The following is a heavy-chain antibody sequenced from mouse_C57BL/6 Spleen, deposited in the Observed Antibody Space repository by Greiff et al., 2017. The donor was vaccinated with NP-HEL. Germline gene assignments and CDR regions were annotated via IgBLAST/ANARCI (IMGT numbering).Heavy chain of an antibody. CDR1: GYTFTSYW. V-gene: IGHV1-69*01. Sequence: VQLQESGAELVMPGASVKLSCKASGYTFTSYWMHWVKQRPGQGLEWIGEIDPSDSYTNYNQKFKGKSTLTVDKSSSTAYMQLSSLTSEDSAVYYCARYPPGAMDYWGQGTSVTVSS. J-gene: IGHJ4*01. CDR3: ARYPPGAMDY. CDR2: IDPSDSYT.